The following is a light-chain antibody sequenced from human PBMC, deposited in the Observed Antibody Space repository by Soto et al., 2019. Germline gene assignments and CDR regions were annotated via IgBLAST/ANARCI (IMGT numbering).Light chain of an antibody. V-gene: IGLV2-11*01. J-gene: IGLJ2*01. CDR1: SSDVGNYNY. CDR2: DVT. Sequence: QSALTQPRSVSGSPGQSVTISCTGTSSDVGNYNYVSWYQQHPGKAPKLMIFDVTQRPSGVPDRFSGSKSGNTASLTISGLQAEDEADYYCCSYAGSYTVIFGGGTKVPS. CDR3: CSYAGSYTVI.